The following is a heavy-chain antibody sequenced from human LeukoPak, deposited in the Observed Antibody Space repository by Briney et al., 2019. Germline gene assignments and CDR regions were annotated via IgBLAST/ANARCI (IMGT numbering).Heavy chain of an antibody. J-gene: IGHJ4*02. CDR2: IYYSGST. Sequence: PSETLSLTCAVYGGSFSGYYWSWIRQPPGKGLEWIGYIYYSGSTNYNPSLKSRVTISVDTSKNQFSLKLSSVTAADTAVYYCARVGGGSWIWDWGQGTLVTVSS. D-gene: IGHD1-26*01. CDR3: ARVGGGSWIWD. CDR1: GGSFSGYY. V-gene: IGHV4-59*01.